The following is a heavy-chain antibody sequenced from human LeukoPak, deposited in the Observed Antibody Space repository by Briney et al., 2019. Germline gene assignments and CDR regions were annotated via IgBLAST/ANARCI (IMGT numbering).Heavy chain of an antibody. Sequence: PSETLSLTCTVSGYSISSGYYWGWIRQPPGKGLEWIGSIYHSGSTYYNPSLKSRVTISVDTSKNQFSLKLSSVTAADTAVYYCARVGIAQEFDYWGQGTLVTVSS. CDR3: ARVGIAQEFDY. CDR2: IYHSGST. D-gene: IGHD6-13*01. J-gene: IGHJ4*02. V-gene: IGHV4-38-2*02. CDR1: GYSISSGYY.